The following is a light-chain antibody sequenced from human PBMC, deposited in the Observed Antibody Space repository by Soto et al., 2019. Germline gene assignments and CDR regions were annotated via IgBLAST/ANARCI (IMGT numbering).Light chain of an antibody. CDR3: QVWDSSSDHLWV. V-gene: IGLV3-21*04. CDR2: YDS. J-gene: IGLJ3*02. Sequence: SYELTQPPSVSVAPGKTARITCGGNNIGSKSVHWYQQKPGQAPVLVIYYDSDRPSGIPERFSGSNSGNTATLTISRVEAGDEADYYSQVWDSSSDHLWVFGGGTKLTVL. CDR1: NIGSKS.